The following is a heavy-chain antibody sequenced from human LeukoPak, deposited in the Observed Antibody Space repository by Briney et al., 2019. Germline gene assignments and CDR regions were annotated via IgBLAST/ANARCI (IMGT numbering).Heavy chain of an antibody. V-gene: IGHV4-30-4*01. CDR2: IYYSGST. Sequence: PSETLTLTCTVSGVSISSGDYYWSWIRQPPGKGLEWIGYIYYSGSTYYNPALKSRVTISVDTSKNQFSLKLSSVTAADTAVYYCARAPGSSWAAYGMDVWGQGTTVTVSS. J-gene: IGHJ6*02. D-gene: IGHD6-13*01. CDR3: ARAPGSSWAAYGMDV. CDR1: GVSISSGDYY.